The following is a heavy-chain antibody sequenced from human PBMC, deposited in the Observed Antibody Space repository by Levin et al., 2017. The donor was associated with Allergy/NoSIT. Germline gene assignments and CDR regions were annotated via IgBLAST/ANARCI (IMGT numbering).Heavy chain of an antibody. V-gene: IGHV3-48*02. CDR2: ISNSGGTT. CDR3: ARESAGSYFSF. CDR1: GFTFSSYN. J-gene: IGHJ4*02. D-gene: IGHD3-10*01. Sequence: LSLTCAASGFTFSSYNMNWVRQAPGKGLEWVSYISNSGGTTYYADFVRGRFTISRDNAKNPLYLQMNSLRDEDTAMYYCARESAGSYFSFWGQGTLVTVSS.